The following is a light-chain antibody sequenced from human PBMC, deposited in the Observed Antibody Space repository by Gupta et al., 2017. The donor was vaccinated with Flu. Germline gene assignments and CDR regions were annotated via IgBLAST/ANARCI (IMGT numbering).Light chain of an antibody. CDR3: QQHYTIPPS. J-gene: IGKJ2*03. CDR2: WSS. Sequence: DIVMTQSPDFLAVCLGGRATINCKSSQSLLSSADNLNYLAWYQHKPGQPPKMLFYWSSTRASGVPNRFSGSGSGTDFSLTISSLQAADVAVYYCQQHYTIPPSFGRGTKLEIK. V-gene: IGKV4-1*01. CDR1: QSLLSSADNLNY.